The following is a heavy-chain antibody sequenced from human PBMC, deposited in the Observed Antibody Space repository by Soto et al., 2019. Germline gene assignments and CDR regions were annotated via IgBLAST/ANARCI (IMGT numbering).Heavy chain of an antibody. CDR3: ARGGRGTIDY. CDR1: GGSISSYY. Sequence: PSETLSLTCTVSGGSISSYYWSWIRQPPGKGLEWIGYIYYSGSTNYNPSLKSRVTISVDTSKNQFSLKLSSVTAADTAVYYCARGGRGTIDYWGQGTLVTVSS. V-gene: IGHV4-59*01. CDR2: IYYSGST. J-gene: IGHJ4*02. D-gene: IGHD1-7*01.